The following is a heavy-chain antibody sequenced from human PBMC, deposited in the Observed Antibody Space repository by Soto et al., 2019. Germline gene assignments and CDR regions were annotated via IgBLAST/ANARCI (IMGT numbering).Heavy chain of an antibody. J-gene: IGHJ4*02. Sequence: LAESLKISCEASGYMFPIYHISWVRQMPGKGLEWVGKIDPSDSRTMYRPSSRARITISVDKSINTAYLEWGRLKASDTAMYDCARHYTNGDFDFWGQGTKVTVSS. CDR2: IDPSDSRT. CDR1: GYMFPIYH. CDR3: ARHYTNGDFDF. D-gene: IGHD2-8*01. V-gene: IGHV5-10-1*01.